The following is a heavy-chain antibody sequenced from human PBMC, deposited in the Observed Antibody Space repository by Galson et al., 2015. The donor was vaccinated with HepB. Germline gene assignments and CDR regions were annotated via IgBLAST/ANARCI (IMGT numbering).Heavy chain of an antibody. D-gene: IGHD3-16*01. CDR1: GFTFSSYA. Sequence: SLRLSCAASGFTFSSYAMSWVRQAPGKGPEWVSLISGSGGSTDYADSVKGRFTISRDNPKNTVYLEMNSLRAEDTAVYYCAKGSTYWNYAWFDPWGQGTLVTVSS. CDR3: AKGSTYWNYAWFDP. J-gene: IGHJ5*02. V-gene: IGHV3-23*01. CDR2: ISGSGGST.